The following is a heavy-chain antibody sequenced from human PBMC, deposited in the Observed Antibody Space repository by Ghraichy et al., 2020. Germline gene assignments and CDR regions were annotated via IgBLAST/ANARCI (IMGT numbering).Heavy chain of an antibody. CDR3: ARDIRYCSTPSCPTDALHI. Sequence: ASVKVSCKASGYTFTGYYIHWVRQAPGQGLEWMGRINPKSGATIHAQKFQGRVTMTGDTSISTAYVELSSLRSDDTAVYYCARDIRYCSTPSCPTDALHIWGQGTEVTVSS. D-gene: IGHD2-2*01. CDR1: GYTFTGYY. V-gene: IGHV1-2*06. CDR2: INPKSGAT. J-gene: IGHJ3*02.